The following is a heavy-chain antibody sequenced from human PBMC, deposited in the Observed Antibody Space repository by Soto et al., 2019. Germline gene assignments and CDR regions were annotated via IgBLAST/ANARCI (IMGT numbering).Heavy chain of an antibody. J-gene: IGHJ4*02. CDR2: IIPIFGTA. Sequence: SVKVSCKASGGTFSSYAISWVRQAPGQGLEWMGGIIPIFGTANYAQKFQGRVTITADKSTSTAYMELSSLRSEDTAVYYCAVYYYDSSRYSSYFDFWGQGTLVTVSS. CDR1: GGTFSSYA. CDR3: AVYYYDSSRYSSYFDF. D-gene: IGHD3-22*01. V-gene: IGHV1-69*06.